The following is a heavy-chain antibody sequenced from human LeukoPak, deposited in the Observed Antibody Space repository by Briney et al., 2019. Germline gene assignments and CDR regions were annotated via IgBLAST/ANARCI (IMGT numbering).Heavy chain of an antibody. Sequence: PGGSLRLSCAASGFTFSNYGMHWVRQAPGKGLEWVAVIWYDGSNKYYADSVKGRFTISRDNSKNTLYPQMNSLRAEDTAVYYCARDLTPKARYFDWLLPDYWGQGTLVTVSS. J-gene: IGHJ4*02. CDR3: ARDLTPKARYFDWLLPDY. V-gene: IGHV3-33*01. D-gene: IGHD3-9*01. CDR2: IWYDGSNK. CDR1: GFTFSNYG.